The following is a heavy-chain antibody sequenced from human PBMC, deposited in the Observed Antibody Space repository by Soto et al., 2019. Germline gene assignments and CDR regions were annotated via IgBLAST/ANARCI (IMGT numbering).Heavy chain of an antibody. J-gene: IGHJ4*02. CDR3: ASATSIAVAGKET. Sequence: QVQLVQSGGEVKKPGASVKVSCKASGDTVTKYGISWVRQAPGQGLEWLGWISFYNGHTNYALKFQDRITFTTDTSTSTASMEVRSLTSDDTAVYYCASATSIAVAGKETWGQGTLVTVSS. V-gene: IGHV1-18*01. CDR1: GDTVTKYG. D-gene: IGHD6-19*01. CDR2: ISFYNGHT.